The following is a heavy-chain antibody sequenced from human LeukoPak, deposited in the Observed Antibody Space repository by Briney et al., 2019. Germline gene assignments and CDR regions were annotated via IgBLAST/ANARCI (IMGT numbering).Heavy chain of an antibody. J-gene: IGHJ4*02. CDR3: ARRLGSSWALGY. D-gene: IGHD6-13*01. Sequence: SETLSLTCAVYGGSFSGYYWSWIRQPPGKGLEWIGEINHSGCTNYNPSLKSRVTISVDTSKDQFSLKLSSVTAADTAVYYCARRLGSSWALGYWGQGTLVTVSS. CDR1: GGSFSGYY. CDR2: INHSGCT. V-gene: IGHV4-34*01.